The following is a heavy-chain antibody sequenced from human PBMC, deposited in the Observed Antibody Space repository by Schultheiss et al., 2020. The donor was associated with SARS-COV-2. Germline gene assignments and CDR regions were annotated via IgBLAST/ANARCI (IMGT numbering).Heavy chain of an antibody. D-gene: IGHD6-13*01. CDR2: IYPGDSDT. V-gene: IGHV5-51*01. CDR1: GYSFTSYW. Sequence: GESLKISCKGSGYSFTSYWIGWVRQMPGKGLEWMGIIYPGDSDTRYSPSFQGQVTISADKSISTAYLQWSSLKASDNAMYYCARRASSWAQSGSGHYYYGMDLWGQGTTVTVSS. CDR3: ARRASSWAQSGSGHYYYGMDL. J-gene: IGHJ6*02.